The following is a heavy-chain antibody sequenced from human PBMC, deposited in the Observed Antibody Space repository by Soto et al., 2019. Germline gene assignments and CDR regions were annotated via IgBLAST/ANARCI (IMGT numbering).Heavy chain of an antibody. CDR3: AKGIAAAGRTYYYYYGMDV. J-gene: IGHJ6*02. V-gene: IGHV5-10-1*01. Sequence: PGESLKISCKGSGYSFTSYWISWVRQMPGKGLEWMGRIDPSDSYTNYSPSFQGHVTISADKSISTAYLQWSSLKASDTAVYYCAKGIAAAGRTYYYYYGMDVWGQGTTVTVSS. CDR1: GYSFTSYW. D-gene: IGHD6-13*01. CDR2: IDPSDSYT.